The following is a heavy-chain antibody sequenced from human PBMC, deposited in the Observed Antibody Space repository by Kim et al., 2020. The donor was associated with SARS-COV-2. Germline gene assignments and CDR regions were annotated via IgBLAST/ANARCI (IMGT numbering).Heavy chain of an antibody. V-gene: IGHV4-39*01. Sequence: SETLYLTCTVSGGSISSSSYYWGWIRQPPGKGLEWIGSIYYSGSTYYNPSLKSRVTISVDTSKNQFSLKLSSVTAADTAVYYCARLQRGYSGYEIDYWGQGTLVTVSS. CDR2: IYYSGST. J-gene: IGHJ4*02. CDR1: GGSISSSSYY. D-gene: IGHD5-12*01. CDR3: ARLQRGYSGYEIDY.